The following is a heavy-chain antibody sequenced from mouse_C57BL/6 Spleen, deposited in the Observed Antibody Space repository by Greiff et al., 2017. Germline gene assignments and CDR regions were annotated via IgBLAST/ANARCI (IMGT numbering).Heavy chain of an antibody. CDR2: IHPSDSDT. J-gene: IGHJ4*01. D-gene: IGHD2-2*01. Sequence: QVQLQQPGAELVKPGASVKVSCKASGYTFTSYWMHWVKQRPGQGLEWIGRIHPSDSDTNYNQKFKGKATLTVDKSSSTAYMQLSSLTSEDSAVYYGAIGQNGYDVGDYAMDYWGQGTSVTVSS. CDR1: GYTFTSYW. CDR3: AIGQNGYDVGDYAMDY. V-gene: IGHV1-74*01.